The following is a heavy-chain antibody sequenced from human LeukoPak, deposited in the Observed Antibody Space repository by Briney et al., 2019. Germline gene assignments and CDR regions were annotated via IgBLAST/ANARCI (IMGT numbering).Heavy chain of an antibody. J-gene: IGHJ4*02. CDR3: ARDWGQRGVGATLAN. Sequence: GGSLRLSCAASGFTFSSHAMVWVRQAPGKGLEWVSLISHDGSESFHTESVKGRFTISRDNFKNTVDLQVSGLKEEDTAVYYCARDWGQRGVGATLANWGQGTLVIVSS. CDR1: GFTFSSHA. V-gene: IGHV3-30-3*01. CDR2: ISHDGSES. D-gene: IGHD1-26*01.